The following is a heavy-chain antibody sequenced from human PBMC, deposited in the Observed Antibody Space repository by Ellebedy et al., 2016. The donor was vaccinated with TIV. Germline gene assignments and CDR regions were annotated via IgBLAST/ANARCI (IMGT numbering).Heavy chain of an antibody. Sequence: MPSETLSLTCTVSGFSISSAYYWGWIRLPPGKGLEWIGSFYHGENTYYNPSLKSRVAISVDTSKNQFSLKLSSVTAADTAVYYCVRDLRQLAYNWFDPWGQGTLVTVSS. CDR3: VRDLRQLAYNWFDP. CDR1: GFSISSAYY. D-gene: IGHD6-13*01. J-gene: IGHJ5*02. CDR2: FYHGENT. V-gene: IGHV4-38-2*02.